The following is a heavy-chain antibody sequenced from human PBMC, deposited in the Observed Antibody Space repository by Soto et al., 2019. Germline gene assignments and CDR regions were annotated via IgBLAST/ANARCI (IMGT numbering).Heavy chain of an antibody. J-gene: IGHJ4*02. Sequence: SETLSLTCTVSGGSISSYYWSWIRQPPGKGLEWIGSIYYSGSTNYNPSLKSRVSISLDTSKNQFSLKLSSVTAADTAVYYCARDPGVGGSYYGALDYWGRGTLVTVSS. CDR2: IYYSGST. CDR1: GGSISSYY. D-gene: IGHD1-26*01. CDR3: ARDPGVGGSYYGALDY. V-gene: IGHV4-59*01.